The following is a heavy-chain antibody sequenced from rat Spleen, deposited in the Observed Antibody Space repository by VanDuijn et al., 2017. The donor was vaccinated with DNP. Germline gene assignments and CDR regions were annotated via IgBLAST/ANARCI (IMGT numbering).Heavy chain of an antibody. J-gene: IGHJ1*01. CDR1: GFTFSDYD. V-gene: IGHV5S13*01. CDR3: SRGGPSYFDF. CDR2: ISTGGGNT. D-gene: IGHD1-11*01. Sequence: EVQLVESGGGLVQPGRSLKLSCAASGFTFSDYDMAWVRQAPTKGLEWVASISTGGGNTYYRDSVKGRFIISRDDAKNTQYLQMDSLRSDDTATYYCSRGGPSYFDFWGPGTMVTVSS.